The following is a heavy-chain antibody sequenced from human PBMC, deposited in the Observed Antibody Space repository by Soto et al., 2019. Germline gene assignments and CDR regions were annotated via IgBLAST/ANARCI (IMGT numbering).Heavy chain of an antibody. Sequence: AAVKVSCKASGGTFDSYVISWLRQAPGQGLEWMGGIMPIFGTPNYAQKFRGRVTISADESTSTAYLELSSLTSDDPAVYYCARVHSSGIFYFVDPWGQGTLVTVSS. V-gene: IGHV1-69*13. D-gene: IGHD3-10*01. CDR1: GGTFDSYV. J-gene: IGHJ5*02. CDR2: IMPIFGTP. CDR3: ARVHSSGIFYFVDP.